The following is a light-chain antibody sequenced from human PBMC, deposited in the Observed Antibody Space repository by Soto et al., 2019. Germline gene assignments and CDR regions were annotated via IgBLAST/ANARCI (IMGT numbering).Light chain of an antibody. V-gene: IGLV2-14*01. CDR3: TSYTSISTYV. J-gene: IGLJ1*01. CDR2: MVS. Sequence: QSALTQPASVSESPGQSITISCAGTSSDVGRYNHVSWSQQHADKAPNFLFYMVSTRPSGVSNRFSGSKSGNTASLTISGLQAEDEADYYCTSYTSISTYVFGTGTKVTVL. CDR1: SSDVGRYNH.